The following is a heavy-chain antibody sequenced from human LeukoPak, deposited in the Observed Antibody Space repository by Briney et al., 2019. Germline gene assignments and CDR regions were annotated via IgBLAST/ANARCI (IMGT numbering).Heavy chain of an antibody. CDR2: VHHSGST. Sequence: PSETLSLTCAVSAGLVTNSYWSWIRQPPGKGLEWIGYVHHSGSTIYNPSLKSRTIISKDTSKNVFSLKVNSVTAADTAVYYCARGFAGFGGGIDYWGQGTLVTVSS. V-gene: IGHV4-59*02. CDR3: ARGFAGFGGGIDY. J-gene: IGHJ4*02. D-gene: IGHD2-15*01. CDR1: AGLVTNSY.